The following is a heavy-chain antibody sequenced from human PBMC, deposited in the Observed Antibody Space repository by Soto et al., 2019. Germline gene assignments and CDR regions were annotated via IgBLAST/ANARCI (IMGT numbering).Heavy chain of an antibody. Sequence: SVKVSCKASGGTFSSYAISWVRQAPGQGLEWMGGIIPIFGTANYAQKFQGRVTITADESTSTAYMELSSLRSEDTAVYYCARGLVYCSGGSCYSFGPFYYYGMDVWGQGTTVTVSS. D-gene: IGHD2-15*01. CDR2: IIPIFGTA. J-gene: IGHJ6*02. CDR3: ARGLVYCSGGSCYSFGPFYYYGMDV. V-gene: IGHV1-69*13. CDR1: GGTFSSYA.